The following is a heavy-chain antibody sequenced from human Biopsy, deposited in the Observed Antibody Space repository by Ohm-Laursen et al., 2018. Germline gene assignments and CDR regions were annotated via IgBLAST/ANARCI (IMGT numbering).Heavy chain of an antibody. D-gene: IGHD1-7*01. Sequence: ASVKVSCKASGYTFTSYDITWVRQASGQGPEWIGWLNPVSGNSNFGQKFRGRVTVTSDTSISTAYMELSGLTSDDTAAYYCGRAVRNQLLTDPWGQGTLVTVTS. CDR1: GYTFTSYD. CDR3: GRAVRNQLLTDP. CDR2: LNPVSGNS. V-gene: IGHV1-8*01. J-gene: IGHJ5*02.